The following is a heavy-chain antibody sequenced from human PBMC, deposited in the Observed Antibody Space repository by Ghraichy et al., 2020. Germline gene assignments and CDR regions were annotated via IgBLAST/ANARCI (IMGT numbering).Heavy chain of an antibody. J-gene: IGHJ2*01. V-gene: IGHV4-30-2*01. D-gene: IGHD7-27*01. CDR3: ARTTGDWYFDL. CDR1: GGSISSGGYS. CDR2: IYHSGST. Sequence: SETLSLTCAVSGGSISSGGYSWSWIRQPPGKGLEWIGYIYHSGSTYYNPSLKSRVTISVDRSKNQFSLKLSSVTAADTAVYYCARTTGDWYFDLWGRGTLVTVSS.